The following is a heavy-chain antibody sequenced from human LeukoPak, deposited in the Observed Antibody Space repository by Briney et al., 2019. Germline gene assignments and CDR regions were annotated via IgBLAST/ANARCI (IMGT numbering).Heavy chain of an antibody. Sequence: GGSLRLSCAASGFTFSSYAMHWVRQAPGKGLEWVAVISYDGSNKYYADSVKGRFTISRDNSKNTLYLQMNSLRAEDTAVYYCARGQYYDILTGYYREHYYYYMDVWGKGTTVTVSS. V-gene: IGHV3-30*04. CDR1: GFTFSSYA. CDR3: ARGQYYDILTGYYREHYYYYMDV. J-gene: IGHJ6*03. CDR2: ISYDGSNK. D-gene: IGHD3-9*01.